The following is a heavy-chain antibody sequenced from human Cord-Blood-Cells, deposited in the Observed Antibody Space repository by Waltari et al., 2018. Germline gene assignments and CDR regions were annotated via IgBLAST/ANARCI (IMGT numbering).Heavy chain of an antibody. V-gene: IGHV1-46*01. CDR3: ARAGIVVVPAAIQYFDY. J-gene: IGHJ4*02. CDR1: GYTFTSYY. Sequence: QVQLVQSGAEVKKPGASVKVSCKASGYTFTSYYMHWVRQAPGQGLEWMGIINPSGGSTSYAQKFRGRVTMTRDTSTSTVYMELSSLRSEDTAVYYCARAGIVVVPAAIQYFDYWGQGTLVTVSS. D-gene: IGHD2-2*01. CDR2: INPSGGST.